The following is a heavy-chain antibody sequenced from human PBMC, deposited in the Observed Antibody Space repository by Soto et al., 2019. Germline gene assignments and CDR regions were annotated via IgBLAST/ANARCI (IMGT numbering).Heavy chain of an antibody. J-gene: IGHJ1*01. Sequence: EVQLVESGGVVVQPGGSLRLSCAASGFTFDDYTMHWVRQAPGKGLEWVSLISWDGGSTYYADSVKGRFTISRDNSKNSLYLQMNSLRTEDTALYYCAKDTQSVVVPAATSVLQHWGQGTLVTVSS. D-gene: IGHD2-2*01. CDR1: GFTFDDYT. CDR3: AKDTQSVVVPAATSVLQH. CDR2: ISWDGGST. V-gene: IGHV3-43*01.